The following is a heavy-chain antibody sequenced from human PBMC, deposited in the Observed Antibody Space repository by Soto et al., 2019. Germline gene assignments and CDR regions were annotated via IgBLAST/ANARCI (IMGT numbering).Heavy chain of an antibody. J-gene: IGHJ4*02. Sequence: SGPTLVNPTQTLTLTCTFSGFSLSTSGMGVGWLRQPPGKALEWLALLTWDDDQRYRPSLRSRLTITKDTSKNQVVLTMTDMDPLDTGTYYCAHTIVAMFGFVSWDQGTLVTVSS. V-gene: IGHV2-5*02. CDR1: GFSLSTSGMG. D-gene: IGHD5-12*01. CDR3: AHTIVAMFGFVS. CDR2: LTWDDDQ.